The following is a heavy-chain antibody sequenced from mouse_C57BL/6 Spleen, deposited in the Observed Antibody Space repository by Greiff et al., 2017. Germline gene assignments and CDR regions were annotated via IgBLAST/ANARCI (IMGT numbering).Heavy chain of an antibody. D-gene: IGHD2-1*01. CDR1: GFSFNTYA. J-gene: IGHJ2*01. Sequence: EVKLVQSGGGLVQPKGSLKLSCAASGFSFNTYAMNWVRQAPGKGLEWVARIRSKNNNSATYYADSVKDKFTISRDESVSMLNLHMNDLKTEDTAQYGCVRGNYDDWGQGTTLTVSS. V-gene: IGHV10-1*01. CDR3: VRGNYDD. CDR2: IRSKNNNSAT.